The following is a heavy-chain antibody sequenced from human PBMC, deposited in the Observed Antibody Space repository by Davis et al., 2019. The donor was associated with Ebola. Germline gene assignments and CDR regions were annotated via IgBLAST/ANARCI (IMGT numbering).Heavy chain of an antibody. J-gene: IGHJ4*02. V-gene: IGHV4-34*01. Sequence: ESLKISCAASGFTFSSYGMHWIRQPPGKGLEWIGEINHSGSTNYNPSLKSRVTISVDTSKNQFSLKLSSVTAADTAVYYCARGPSIAAWDYWGQGTLVTVSS. CDR3: ARGPSIAAWDY. CDR1: GFTFSSYG. D-gene: IGHD6-13*01. CDR2: INHSGST.